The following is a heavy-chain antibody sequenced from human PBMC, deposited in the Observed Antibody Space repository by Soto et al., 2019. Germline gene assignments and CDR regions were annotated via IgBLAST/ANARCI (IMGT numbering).Heavy chain of an antibody. D-gene: IGHD5-12*01. J-gene: IGHJ6*04. CDR1: GYTFTSYG. CDR2: ISAYNGNT. Sequence: ASVKVSCKASGYTFTSYGISWVRRAPGQGLEWMGWISAYNGNTNYAQKLQGRVTMTTDTSTSTAYMELRSLRSDDTAVYYCARRGYSGYDEDYYGMDVWGKGTTVTVSS. CDR3: ARRGYSGYDEDYYGMDV. V-gene: IGHV1-18*01.